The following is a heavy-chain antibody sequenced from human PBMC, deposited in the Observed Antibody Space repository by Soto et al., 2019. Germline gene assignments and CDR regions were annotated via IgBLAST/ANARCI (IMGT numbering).Heavy chain of an antibody. CDR1: GFTFSMFS. D-gene: IGHD4-17*01. V-gene: IGHV3-64D*06. CDR3: VHPRSTVQIPPT. Sequence: LRLSRSASGFTFSMFSMHWVRQAPGKGLEYVSGISSNGDSTYYADSVKGRFTISRDNSKNTLYLQMSSLRAVDTAVYYCVHPRSTVQIPPTWGQGTLVTVSS. CDR2: ISSNGDST. J-gene: IGHJ5*02.